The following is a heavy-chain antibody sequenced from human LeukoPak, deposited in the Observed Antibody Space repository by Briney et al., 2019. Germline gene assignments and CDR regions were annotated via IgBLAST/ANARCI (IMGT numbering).Heavy chain of an antibody. J-gene: IGHJ4*02. V-gene: IGHV3-48*01. CDR2: ISSSSSPI. CDR3: AREAYGDLDY. CDR1: GFTFSSYS. D-gene: IGHD4-17*01. Sequence: GGSLRPSCAASGFTFSSYSMNWVRQAPGKGLEWVSYISSSSSPIYFADSVKGRFTISRDNAKNSLYLQMNSLRAEDTAVYYCAREAYGDLDYWGQGTLVTVSS.